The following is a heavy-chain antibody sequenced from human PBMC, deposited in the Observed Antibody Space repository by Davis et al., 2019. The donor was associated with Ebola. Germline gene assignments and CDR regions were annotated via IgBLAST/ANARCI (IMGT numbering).Heavy chain of an antibody. CDR2: IYSGGST. Sequence: ESLMISCAASGFTVSSNYMSWVRQAPGKGLEWVSVIYSGGSTYYADSVKGRFTISRDNSKNTLYLQMNSLRAEDTAVYYCATGGTAMVRFYYYYGMDVWGQGTTVTVSS. D-gene: IGHD5-18*01. CDR1: GFTVSSNY. J-gene: IGHJ6*02. CDR3: ATGGTAMVRFYYYYGMDV. V-gene: IGHV3-53*01.